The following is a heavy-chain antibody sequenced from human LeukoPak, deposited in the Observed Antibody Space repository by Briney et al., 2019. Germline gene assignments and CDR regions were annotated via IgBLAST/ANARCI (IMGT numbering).Heavy chain of an antibody. D-gene: IGHD6-6*01. V-gene: IGHV4-59*01. J-gene: IGHJ3*02. Sequence: SETLSLTCTVSGGSISSYYWSWIRQPPGKGLEWIGYIYYSGSTNYKSSLKSRVTISVDTSKNQFSLKLSSVTAADTAVYYCARGGFEYSSSGGAFDIWGQGTMVTVSS. CDR1: GGSISSYY. CDR2: IYYSGST. CDR3: ARGGFEYSSSGGAFDI.